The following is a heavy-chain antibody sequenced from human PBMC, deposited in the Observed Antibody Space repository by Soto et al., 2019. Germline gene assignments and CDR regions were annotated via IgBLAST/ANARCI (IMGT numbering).Heavy chain of an antibody. J-gene: IGHJ3*02. CDR3: AKEIGPRAGYHRDAFAI. CDR1: GFSFSSYA. D-gene: IGHD6-25*01. CDR2: ISGSGGNT. V-gene: IGHV3-23*01. Sequence: EVQLLESGGGLVQPGGSLRLSCAASGFSFSSYAMTWVRQAPGKGLEWVSTISGSGGNTHHADSVKGRFTISRDNSKNTLYLQVNSLRADDTAVYYCAKEIGPRAGYHRDAFAIWGQGTMVTVSS.